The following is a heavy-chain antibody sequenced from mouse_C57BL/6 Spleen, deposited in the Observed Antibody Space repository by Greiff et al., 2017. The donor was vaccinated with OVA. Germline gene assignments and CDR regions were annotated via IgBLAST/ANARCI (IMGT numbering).Heavy chain of an antibody. CDR2: IYPRSGNT. D-gene: IGHD3-3*01. CDR3: AKEGGPPYAMDY. V-gene: IGHV1-81*01. Sequence: QVQLKESGAELARPGASVKLSCKASGYTFTSYGISWVKQRTGQGLEWIGEIYPRSGNTYYNEKFKGKATLTADKSSSTAYMELRSLTSEDSAVYFCAKEGGPPYAMDYWGQGTSVTVSS. J-gene: IGHJ4*01. CDR1: GYTFTSYG.